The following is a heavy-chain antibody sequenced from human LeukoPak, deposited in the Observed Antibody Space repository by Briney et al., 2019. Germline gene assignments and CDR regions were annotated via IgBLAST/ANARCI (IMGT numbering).Heavy chain of an antibody. Sequence: GGSLRLSCAASGFTFSTYWMHWVRQAPGKGPVWVSRITSDGSSTSYADSVKGRFTISRDNAKNTLYLQMNSLRADDTAVYYCARMYSSDWTHFDYWGQGTLVTVSS. CDR2: ITSDGSST. J-gene: IGHJ4*02. V-gene: IGHV3-74*01. CDR1: GFTFSTYW. CDR3: ARMYSSDWTHFDY. D-gene: IGHD6-19*01.